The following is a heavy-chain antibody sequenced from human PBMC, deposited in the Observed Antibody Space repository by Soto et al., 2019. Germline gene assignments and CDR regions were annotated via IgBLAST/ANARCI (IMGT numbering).Heavy chain of an antibody. Sequence: QVQLVESGGGVVQPGRSLRLSCAASGFTFSSYAMHWVRQAPGKGLEWVAVISYDGSNKYYADSVKGRFTISRDNSKNTLYLQMNSLRAEDTAVYYCARVFVLVPAAIFTYGMDVWGQGTTVTVSS. CDR3: ARVFVLVPAAIFTYGMDV. V-gene: IGHV3-30-3*01. CDR1: GFTFSSYA. J-gene: IGHJ6*02. D-gene: IGHD2-2*01. CDR2: ISYDGSNK.